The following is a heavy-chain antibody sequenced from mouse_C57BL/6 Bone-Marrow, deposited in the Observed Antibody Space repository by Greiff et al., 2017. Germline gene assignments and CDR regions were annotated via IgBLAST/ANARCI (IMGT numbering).Heavy chain of an antibody. J-gene: IGHJ3*01. CDR2: IHPNSGST. CDR1: GYTFTSYW. V-gene: IGHV1-64*01. CDR3: GYGSSYWLWFAY. Sequence: QVQLQQPGAELVKPGASVKLSCTSSGYTFTSYWMHWVKQRPGQGLEWIGMIHPNSGSTNYNEKFKSKATLTVDKSSSTAYLQLSSLTSEDSGVYYCGYGSSYWLWFAYWGQVTLVTVAA. D-gene: IGHD1-1*01.